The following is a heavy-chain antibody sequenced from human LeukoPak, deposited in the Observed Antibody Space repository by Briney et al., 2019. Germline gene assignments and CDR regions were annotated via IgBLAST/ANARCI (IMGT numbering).Heavy chain of an antibody. D-gene: IGHD3-3*01. CDR1: GSTFSIYA. CDR2: ISGSGGST. Sequence: GGSLRLSCAASGSTFSIYAMSWVRQAPGKGLEWVSAISGSGGSTYYADSVKGRFTISRDNSKNTLYLQMNSLRAEDTAVYYCAKARIFGVGYLGMDVWGQGTTVTVSS. CDR3: AKARIFGVGYLGMDV. J-gene: IGHJ6*02. V-gene: IGHV3-23*01.